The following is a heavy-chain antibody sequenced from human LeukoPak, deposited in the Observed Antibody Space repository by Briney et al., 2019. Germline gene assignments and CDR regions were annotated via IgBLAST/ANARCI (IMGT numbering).Heavy chain of an antibody. J-gene: IGHJ6*04. V-gene: IGHV1-69*06. Sequence: SVKVSCKASGGTFNSYAISWVRQAPGQALEWMGGIIPIFGTANYAQKFQGRVTITADKSTSTAYMELSSLRSEDTAVYYCARGEFGYFDWLLSNYYGMDVWGKGTTVTVSS. D-gene: IGHD3-9*01. CDR3: ARGEFGYFDWLLSNYYGMDV. CDR1: GGTFNSYA. CDR2: IIPIFGTA.